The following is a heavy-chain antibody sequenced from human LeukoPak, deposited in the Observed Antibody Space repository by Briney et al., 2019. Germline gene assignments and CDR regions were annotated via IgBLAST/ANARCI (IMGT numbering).Heavy chain of an antibody. CDR1: GFIFSQFW. V-gene: IGHV3-74*01. J-gene: IGHJ4*02. Sequence: QAGGSLRLSCAGSGFIFSQFWMQWVRQVPGKGLVWVSRINGDGSSTNYADSVRGRFTISRDNSKNTVFLQMNSLRAEDTAVYYCAKDIAAAGGPCAYWGRGTLVTVSS. CDR3: AKDIAAAGGPCAY. D-gene: IGHD6-13*01. CDR2: INGDGSST.